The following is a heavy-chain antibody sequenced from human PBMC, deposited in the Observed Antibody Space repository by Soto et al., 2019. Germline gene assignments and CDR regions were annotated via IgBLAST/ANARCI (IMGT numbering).Heavy chain of an antibody. CDR2: ITGSADST. D-gene: IGHD1-26*01. CDR3: AKDYYPDSSLFDC. J-gene: IGHJ4*02. CDR1: GFPFSIYA. Sequence: EVKLLESGGGLVQPGGSLRLSCAASGFPFSIYAMSWVRQTPGKGLEWVATITGSADSTYYADSVKGRFTISRDNSMSTLYLQMSSLTAEDTAISYCAKDYYPDSSLFDCWGQGTLVTVSS. V-gene: IGHV3-23*01.